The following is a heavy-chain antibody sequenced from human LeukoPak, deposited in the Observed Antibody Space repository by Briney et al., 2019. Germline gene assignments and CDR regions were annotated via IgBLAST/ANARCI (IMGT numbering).Heavy chain of an antibody. D-gene: IGHD3-9*01. CDR1: GGSFSGYY. V-gene: IGHV4-34*01. J-gene: IGHJ5*02. Sequence: SETLSLTCAVYGGSFSGYYRSWIRQPPGKGLEWIGEINHSGSTNYNPSLKSRVTISVDTSKNQFSLKLSSVTAADTAVYYCAREMDYYDILTGYGSINWFDPWGQGTLVTVSS. CDR3: AREMDYYDILTGYGSINWFDP. CDR2: INHSGST.